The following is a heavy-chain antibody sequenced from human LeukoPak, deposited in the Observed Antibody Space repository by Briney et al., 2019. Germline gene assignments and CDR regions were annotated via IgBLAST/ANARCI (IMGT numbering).Heavy chain of an antibody. V-gene: IGHV1-8*01. CDR2: MNPNSGNT. CDR1: GYTFTSYD. J-gene: IGHJ4*02. Sequence: ASVKVSCTASGYTFTSYDINWVRQATGQGLEWMGWMNPNSGNTGYAQKFQGRVTMTRNTSISTAYMELSSLRSEDTAVYYCARGHYDFWSGYHPYRLWGQGTLVTVSS. D-gene: IGHD3-3*01. CDR3: ARGHYDFWSGYHPYRL.